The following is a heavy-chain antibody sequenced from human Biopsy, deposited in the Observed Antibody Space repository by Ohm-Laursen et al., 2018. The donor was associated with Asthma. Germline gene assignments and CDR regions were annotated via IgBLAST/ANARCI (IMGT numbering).Heavy chain of an antibody. V-gene: IGHV3-48*01. D-gene: IGHD3-3*01. Sequence: SLRLSCAASGFTFSSYSMNWVRQAPGKGLEWVSYISSSSSTIYYADSVKGRFTISRDNSKNTLYLQMNSLRAEDTAVYYCASQSSGPDLWSGYYYFDYWGQGTLVTVSS. CDR2: ISSSSSTI. CDR1: GFTFSSYS. CDR3: ASQSSGPDLWSGYYYFDY. J-gene: IGHJ4*02.